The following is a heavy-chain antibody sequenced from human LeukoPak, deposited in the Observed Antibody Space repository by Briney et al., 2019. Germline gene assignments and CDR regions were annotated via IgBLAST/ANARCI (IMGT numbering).Heavy chain of an antibody. CDR3: ASSTYYDFWSGYYGFDY. D-gene: IGHD3-3*01. J-gene: IGHJ4*02. CDR2: INPNRGGT. CDR1: GYTFTCYY. V-gene: IGHV1-2*02. Sequence: GASVKVSFKASGYTFTCYYMHWVRQAPGQGLDWMGLINPNRGGTNYAQKFQGRVTMTRDTSISTAYMELSRLRSDDTAVYYCASSTYYDFWSGYYGFDYWGQGTLVTVSS.